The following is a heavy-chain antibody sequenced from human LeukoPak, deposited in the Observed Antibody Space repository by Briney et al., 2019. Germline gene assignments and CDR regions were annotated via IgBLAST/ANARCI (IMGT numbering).Heavy chain of an antibody. CDR1: GYSISSGYY. CDR3: ARGDIPDF. J-gene: IGHJ5*01. CDR2: IFHSGKT. D-gene: IGHD2-21*01. Sequence: SETLSLTCGVSGYSISSGYYWGWIRQSPGKGLEWIGSIFHSGKTYYNLSLKSRVTISVDTSKNQFSLKLSSVTAADTAVYYCARGDIPDFWGQGILVTVSS. V-gene: IGHV4-38-2*01.